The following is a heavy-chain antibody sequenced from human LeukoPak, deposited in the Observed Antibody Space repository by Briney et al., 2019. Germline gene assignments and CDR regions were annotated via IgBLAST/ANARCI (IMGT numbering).Heavy chain of an antibody. CDR1: GGTFSSYA. J-gene: IGHJ6*02. V-gene: IGHV1-69*04. CDR2: IIPILGIA. D-gene: IGHD6-6*01. Sequence: GASVKVSCKASGGTFSSYAISWVRQAPGQGLEWMGRIIPILGIANYAQKFQGRVTITADKSTSTAYMELSSLRSEDTAVYYCASWSIAARPDYYYGMDVWGQGTTVTVSS. CDR3: ASWSIAARPDYYYGMDV.